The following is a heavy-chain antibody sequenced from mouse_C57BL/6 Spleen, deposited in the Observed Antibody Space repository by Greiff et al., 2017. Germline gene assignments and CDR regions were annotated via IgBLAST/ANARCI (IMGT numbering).Heavy chain of an antibody. Sequence: QVQLQQSGAELMKPGASVKLSCKATGYTFTGYWIEWVKQRPGHGLEWIGEILPGSGSTNYNEKFKGKATFTADTASTTVYMQLSGLTTEDSAIYYCARGHWDGTYWGQGTLVTVSA. CDR2: ILPGSGST. D-gene: IGHD4-1*01. J-gene: IGHJ3*01. V-gene: IGHV1-9*01. CDR3: ARGHWDGTY. CDR1: GYTFTGYW.